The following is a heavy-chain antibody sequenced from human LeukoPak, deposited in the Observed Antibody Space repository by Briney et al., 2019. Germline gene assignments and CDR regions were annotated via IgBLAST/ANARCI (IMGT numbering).Heavy chain of an antibody. Sequence: AGGSLRLSCAASGFTFDGYAMHWVRQAPGKGLEWVSLISGDGGSTYYADSVRGRFTISRDNSKNSLYLQMNSLRTEDSALYYCAKDRLGGDPGFDYWGQGTLVTVSS. J-gene: IGHJ4*02. CDR2: ISGDGGST. D-gene: IGHD7-27*01. CDR1: GFTFDGYA. V-gene: IGHV3-43*02. CDR3: AKDRLGGDPGFDY.